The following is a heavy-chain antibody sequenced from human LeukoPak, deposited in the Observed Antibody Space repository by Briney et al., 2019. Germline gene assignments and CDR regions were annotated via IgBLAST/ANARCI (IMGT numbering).Heavy chain of an antibody. D-gene: IGHD3-22*01. Sequence: GGSPRLSCAASGFTFSNYWMHWVRQAPGKGLVWVSRINSDGINTSYADSVKGRFTISRDNAKNTLNLQMNSLRAEDTAVYYCARDLGQYYDTSDNWFDPWGQGTLITVSS. CDR3: ARDLGQYYDTSDNWFDP. V-gene: IGHV3-74*01. CDR2: INSDGINT. CDR1: GFTFSNYW. J-gene: IGHJ5*02.